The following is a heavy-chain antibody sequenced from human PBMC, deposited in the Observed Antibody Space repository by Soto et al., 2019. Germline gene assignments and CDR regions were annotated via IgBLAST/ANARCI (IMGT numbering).Heavy chain of an antibody. CDR1: GGSISSSSYY. Sequence: SETLSLTCTVSGGSISSSSYYWGWIRQPPGKGLGWIGSIYYSGSTYYNPSLKSRVTISVDTSKNQFSLKLSSVTAADTAVYYCARVRGRLLRFDPWGQGTLVTVSS. J-gene: IGHJ5*02. CDR3: ARVRGRLLRFDP. D-gene: IGHD2-15*01. CDR2: IYYSGST. V-gene: IGHV4-39*01.